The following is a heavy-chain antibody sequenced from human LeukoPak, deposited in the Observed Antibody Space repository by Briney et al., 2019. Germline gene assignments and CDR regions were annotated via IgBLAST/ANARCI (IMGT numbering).Heavy chain of an antibody. CDR1: GFTFRNYT. J-gene: IGHJ4*02. Sequence: GGSLRLSCAASGFTFRNYTMNWVRQTPERGLEWVSSITTSGRYIYYADSVKGRFIISRDNAKNSLYLQMNSLRAEDTAVYYCARVATLTTDWGQGTLVTVSS. D-gene: IGHD3-9*01. CDR3: ARVATLTTD. V-gene: IGHV3-21*01. CDR2: ITTSGRYI.